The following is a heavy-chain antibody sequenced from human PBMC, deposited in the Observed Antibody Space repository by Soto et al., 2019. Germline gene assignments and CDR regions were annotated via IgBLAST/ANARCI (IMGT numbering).Heavy chain of an antibody. J-gene: IGHJ4*02. CDR2: IGQDGNGK. D-gene: IGHD6-19*01. CDR1: GFSISPNW. Sequence: EVQLVESGGGLVQPGGSLRLSCIASGFSISPNWMSWVRQAPGRGPEWVANIGQDGNGKNYVDSVKGRFTISRDNANNSLFLQMNSLGVEDTAVYYCARGQGWADYWGQGTPVTVSS. V-gene: IGHV3-7*01. CDR3: ARGQGWADY.